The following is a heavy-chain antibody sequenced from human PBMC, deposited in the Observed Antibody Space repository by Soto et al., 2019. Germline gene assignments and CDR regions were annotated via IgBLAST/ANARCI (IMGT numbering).Heavy chain of an antibody. D-gene: IGHD5-18*01. CDR3: AILGYSYVQIGMDV. CDR1: GFTFSSYG. J-gene: IGHJ6*02. CDR2: ISYDGSNK. V-gene: IGHV3-30*03. Sequence: ESGGGVVQPGRSLRLSCAASGFTFSSYGMHWVRQAPGKGLEWVAVISYDGSNKYYADSVKGRFTISRDNSKNTLYLQMNSLRAEDTAVYYCAILGYSYVQIGMDVWGQGTTVTVSS.